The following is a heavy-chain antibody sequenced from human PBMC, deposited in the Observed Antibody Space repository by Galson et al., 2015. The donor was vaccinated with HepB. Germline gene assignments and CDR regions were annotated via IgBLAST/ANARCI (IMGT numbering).Heavy chain of an antibody. CDR3: AREYGGNSTPFDY. CDR2: IIPIFGTA. D-gene: IGHD4-23*01. J-gene: IGHJ4*02. V-gene: IGHV1-69*05. CDR1: GGTFSSYA. Sequence: SVKVSCKASGGTFSSYAISWVRQAPGQGLEWMGGIIPIFGTANYAQKFQGRVTMTRDTSTSTVYMELSSLRSEDTAVYYCAREYGGNSTPFDYWGQGTLVTVSS.